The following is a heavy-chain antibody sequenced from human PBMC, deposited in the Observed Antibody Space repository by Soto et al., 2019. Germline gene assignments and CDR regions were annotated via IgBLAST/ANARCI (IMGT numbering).Heavy chain of an antibody. CDR2: CIPILGIA. Sequence: QVQLVQSGAEVKKPGSSVKVSCKASGGTFSSYTISWVRQAPGQGLEWMGRCIPILGIANYAQKFQGRVTITAAKSTTTAYMELSSMRSEDTAVYYCARARVQVFGVVILDYYYYMDVWGKGTTVTVSS. V-gene: IGHV1-69*02. J-gene: IGHJ6*03. D-gene: IGHD3-3*01. CDR1: GGTFSSYT. CDR3: ARARVQVFGVVILDYYYYMDV.